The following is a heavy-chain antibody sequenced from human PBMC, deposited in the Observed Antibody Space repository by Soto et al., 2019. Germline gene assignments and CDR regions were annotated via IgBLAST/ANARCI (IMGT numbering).Heavy chain of an antibody. D-gene: IGHD4-17*01. Sequence: GASVNVSCKASGYTFTGYYMHWVRQAPGQGLEWMGWINPNSGGTNYAQKFQGWVTVTRDTSISTAYMELSRLRSDDTAVYYCARGGDYGDPYFDYWGQGTLVTVSS. CDR3: ARGGDYGDPYFDY. V-gene: IGHV1-2*04. CDR2: INPNSGGT. J-gene: IGHJ4*02. CDR1: GYTFTGYY.